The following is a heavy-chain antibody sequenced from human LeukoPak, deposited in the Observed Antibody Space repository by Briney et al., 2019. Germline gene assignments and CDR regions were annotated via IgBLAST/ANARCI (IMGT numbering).Heavy chain of an antibody. V-gene: IGHV1-18*01. D-gene: IGHD3-3*01. J-gene: IGHJ3*02. CDR1: GYTFTSYG. CDR3: ASRLRFLEWSNAFDI. CDR2: ISAYNGNT. Sequence: ASVKVSCKASGYTFTSYGISWVRQAPGQGLEWMGWISAYNGNTNYAQKLQGRVTMTTDTSTSTAYMELRSLRSDDTAVYYCASRLRFLEWSNAFDIWGQGTMVTVSS.